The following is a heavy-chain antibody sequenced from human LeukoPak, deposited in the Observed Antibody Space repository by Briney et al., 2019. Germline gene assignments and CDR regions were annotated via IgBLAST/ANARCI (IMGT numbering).Heavy chain of an antibody. CDR1: GFTFSSYS. Sequence: PGGSLRLSCAASGFTFSSYSMNWVRQAPGKGLEWVSSISSSSSYIYYADSVKGRFTISRDNAKNSLYLQMNSLRAEVTAVYYCARALSRDSSGYSYYFDYWGQGTLVTVSS. CDR2: ISSSSSYI. D-gene: IGHD3-22*01. V-gene: IGHV3-21*01. CDR3: ARALSRDSSGYSYYFDY. J-gene: IGHJ4*02.